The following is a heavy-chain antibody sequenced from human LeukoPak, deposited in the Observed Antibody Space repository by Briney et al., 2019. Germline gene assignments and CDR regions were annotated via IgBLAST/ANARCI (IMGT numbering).Heavy chain of an antibody. CDR1: GGTFISYA. Sequence: ASVKVSCKASGGTFISYAISWVRQAPGQGLEWMGGIIPIFGTANYAQKFQGRVTITADESTSTAYMELSSLRSEDTAVYYCARADLLWFGELVTWFDPWGQGTLVTVSS. CDR3: ARADLLWFGELVTWFDP. J-gene: IGHJ5*02. D-gene: IGHD3-10*01. CDR2: IIPIFGTA. V-gene: IGHV1-69*13.